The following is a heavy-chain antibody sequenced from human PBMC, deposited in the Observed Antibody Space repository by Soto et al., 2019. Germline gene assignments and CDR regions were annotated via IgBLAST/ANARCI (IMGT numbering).Heavy chain of an antibody. J-gene: IGHJ5*02. CDR3: AREEQWTNWFYP. Sequence: ASVKVSCKASGYTFTSYVISWVRQAPGQGLEWMGWISAYNGNTNYAQKLQGRVTMTTDKSTSTAYMELSSLRSEDTAVYYCAREEQWTNWFYPWGQGTLVTVSS. CDR1: GYTFTSYV. V-gene: IGHV1-18*01. D-gene: IGHD6-19*01. CDR2: ISAYNGNT.